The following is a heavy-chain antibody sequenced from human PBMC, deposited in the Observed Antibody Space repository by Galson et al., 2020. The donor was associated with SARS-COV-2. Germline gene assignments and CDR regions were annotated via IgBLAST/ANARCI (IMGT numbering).Heavy chain of an antibody. CDR2: ISYDGRNK. J-gene: IGHJ4*02. CDR1: GFTYNNYA. V-gene: IGHV3-30-3*01. CDR3: ASPQGDYYYGSGRGLAGVFDY. Sequence: GQCLKISCRAPGFTYNNYAMHWVRQAPGQGLEGVAVISYDGRNKYYADSVKGRFTIPRDNSKNTLYLQMNSLRAEDTAVYYCASPQGDYYYGSGRGLAGVFDYWGQGTLVTVSS. D-gene: IGHD3-10*01.